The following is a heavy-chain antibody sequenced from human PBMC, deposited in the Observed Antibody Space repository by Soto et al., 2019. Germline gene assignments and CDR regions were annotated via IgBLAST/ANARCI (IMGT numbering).Heavy chain of an antibody. CDR1: GFTFSSYV. J-gene: IGHJ5*02. CDR3: TRDASRDSSARGWFDP. Sequence: PGGSLRLSCAVSGFTFSSYVMSWVRQAPGKGLEWVSTISSNSAYIYYTDALRGRFTISRDNAKNSLHLQMNSLRAEDTAVYYCTRDASRDSSARGWFDPWGPGTLVTVSS. D-gene: IGHD6-13*01. V-gene: IGHV3-21*01. CDR2: ISSNSAYI.